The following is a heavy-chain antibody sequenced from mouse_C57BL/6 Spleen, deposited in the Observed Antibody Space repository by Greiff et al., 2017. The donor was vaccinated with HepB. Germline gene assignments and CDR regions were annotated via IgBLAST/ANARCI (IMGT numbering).Heavy chain of an antibody. CDR1: GFTFTDYY. CDR2: IRNKANGYTT. D-gene: IGHD4-1*01. Sequence: DVKLVESGGGLVQPGGSLSLSCAASGFTFTDYYMSWVRQPPGKALEWLGFIRNKANGYTTEYSASVKGRFTISRDNSQSILYLQMNALRAEDSATYYCARYRLGRVYFDYWGQGTTLTVSS. J-gene: IGHJ2*01. V-gene: IGHV7-3*01. CDR3: ARYRLGRVYFDY.